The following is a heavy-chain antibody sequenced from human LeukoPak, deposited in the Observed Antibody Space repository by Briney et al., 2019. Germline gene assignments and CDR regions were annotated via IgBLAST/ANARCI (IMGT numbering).Heavy chain of an antibody. V-gene: IGHV3-48*03. Sequence: GRSLRLSCAASGFTFSSYAMHWVRQAPGKGLEWVSYISSSGSTIYYADSVKGRFTISRDNAKNSLYLQMNSLRAEDTAVYYCARDSPRFSGSGTNDNAFDVWGQGTMVTVSS. CDR1: GFTFSSYA. CDR3: ARDSPRFSGSGTNDNAFDV. J-gene: IGHJ3*01. D-gene: IGHD3-10*01. CDR2: ISSSGSTI.